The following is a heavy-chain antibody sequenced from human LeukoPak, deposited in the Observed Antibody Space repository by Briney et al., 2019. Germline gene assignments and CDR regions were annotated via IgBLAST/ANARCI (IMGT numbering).Heavy chain of an antibody. V-gene: IGHV3-15*01. CDR3: KSPPD. CDR1: GFTFRDAW. CDR2: IQNLTAGWAP. Sequence: PGGSLRLSCAASGFTFRDAWMTWVRQAPGRGLEYIGRIQNLTAGWAPDYAEFVKGRFTILRGDAKHTLSRQRNSLEIEDTAVYYCKSPPDGGEGALVTVSS. D-gene: IGHD1-14*01. J-gene: IGHJ4*02.